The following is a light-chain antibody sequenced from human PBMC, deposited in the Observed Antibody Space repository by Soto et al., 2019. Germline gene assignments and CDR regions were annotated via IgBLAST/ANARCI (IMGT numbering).Light chain of an antibody. V-gene: IGKV3-20*01. CDR3: QHYGSF. CDR2: GAS. CDR1: QSLASEY. Sequence: IVLTQSRRTLSLSPGERAILSCRASQSLASEYLAWYQQRPGQAPRLLIHGASSRATGIPDRFSGSGSGTDFTLTISRLEPEDFALYYCQHYGSFFGPGTTVDIK. J-gene: IGKJ3*01.